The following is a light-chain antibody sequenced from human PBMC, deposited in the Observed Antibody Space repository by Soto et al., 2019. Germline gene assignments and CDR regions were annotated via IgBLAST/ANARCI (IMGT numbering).Light chain of an antibody. J-gene: IGKJ5*01. Sequence: EIVLTQSPATLSLSPGERATLSCRASQSVSSYLAWYQQKPGQAPRLLIYDASNRATGIPARFSGSGSGTDFTLTISSLEPEDFARYYCQHRSHFAQGTRLEIK. CDR1: QSVSSY. V-gene: IGKV3-11*01. CDR2: DAS. CDR3: QHRSH.